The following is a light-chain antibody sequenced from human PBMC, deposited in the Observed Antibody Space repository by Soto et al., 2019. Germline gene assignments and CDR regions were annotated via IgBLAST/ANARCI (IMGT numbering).Light chain of an antibody. CDR2: DGS. V-gene: IGKV3D-20*01. J-gene: IGKJ4*01. Sequence: EIVLTQSPATLSLSPGDRATLSCGASQSVRSSYVAWYQQKAGLAPRLLIYDGSSRASGIPDRFSGSGSGTNFTLTVGRLEPEDFAVYYWQQYDDSPPLSFEGVTKVEMK. CDR3: QQYDDSPPLS. CDR1: QSVRSSY.